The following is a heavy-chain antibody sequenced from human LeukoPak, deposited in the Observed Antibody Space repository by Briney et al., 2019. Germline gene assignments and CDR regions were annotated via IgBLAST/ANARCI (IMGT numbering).Heavy chain of an antibody. V-gene: IGHV3-15*01. CDR3: AGDYDHFDV. J-gene: IGHJ2*01. D-gene: IGHD4-17*01. Sequence: KPGGSLRLSCAASGFTFSNAWMNWVRKAPGKAREWVGRIKTKSDGGTTDYTAPVKGRFTISRDDSKNTLYLQMHSLKIEDTAMYYCAGDYDHFDVWGRGTLVTVSS. CDR2: IKTKSDGGTT. CDR1: GFTFSNAW.